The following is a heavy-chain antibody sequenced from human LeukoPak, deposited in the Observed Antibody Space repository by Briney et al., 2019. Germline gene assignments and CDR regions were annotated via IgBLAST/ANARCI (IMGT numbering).Heavy chain of an antibody. CDR2: IYYSGST. V-gene: IGHV4-59*01. CDR1: GGSISSYY. CDR3: ASHSSGWYGWFDP. Sequence: ASETLSLTCTVSGGSISSYYWSWIRQPPGKGLEWIGYIYYSGSTNYNPSLKSRVTISVDTSKNQFSLKLSSVTAADTAVYYCASHSSGWYGWFDPWGQGTLVTVSS. D-gene: IGHD6-19*01. J-gene: IGHJ5*02.